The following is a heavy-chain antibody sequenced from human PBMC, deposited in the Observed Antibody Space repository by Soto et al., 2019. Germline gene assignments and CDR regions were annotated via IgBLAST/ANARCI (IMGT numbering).Heavy chain of an antibody. D-gene: IGHD3-22*01. CDR1: GYTFTGYY. CDR3: ARGHSSGYYPVPLYYYYGMDV. J-gene: IGHJ6*02. Sequence: ASVKVSCKASGYTFTGYYMHWVRQAPGQGLEWMGWINPNSGGTNYAQKFQGWVTMTRDTSISTAYMELSRLRSDDTAVYYCARGHSSGYYPVPLYYYYGMDVWGQGTTVTAP. CDR2: INPNSGGT. V-gene: IGHV1-2*04.